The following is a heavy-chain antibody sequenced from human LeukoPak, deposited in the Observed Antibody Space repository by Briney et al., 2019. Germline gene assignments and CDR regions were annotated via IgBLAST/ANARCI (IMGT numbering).Heavy chain of an antibody. CDR2: IQQDGSEQ. J-gene: IGHJ4*02. V-gene: IGHV3-7*02. D-gene: IGHD4-23*01. Sequence: RESLRLSCTASGFTFSSYWMSWVRQAPGKGLEWVANIQQDGSEQYYVDSVKGRFTISRDTAKNSLYLQMNSLRAEDTALYYCARNYGGYSHWGQGTLVTVS. CDR1: GFTFSSYW. CDR3: ARNYGGYSH.